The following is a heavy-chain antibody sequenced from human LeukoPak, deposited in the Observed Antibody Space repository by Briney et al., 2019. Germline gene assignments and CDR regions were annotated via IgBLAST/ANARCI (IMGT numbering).Heavy chain of an antibody. V-gene: IGHV3-21*01. Sequence: GGSLRLSCAASGFIFSSYSMNWVRQAPGKGLEWVSSISSSSSYIYYADSVKGRFTISRDNAKNSLYLQMNSLRAEDTAVYYCAPPAGATTEIDYWGQGTLVTVSS. J-gene: IGHJ4*02. CDR1: GFIFSSYS. CDR2: ISSSSSYI. D-gene: IGHD1-26*01. CDR3: APPAGATTEIDY.